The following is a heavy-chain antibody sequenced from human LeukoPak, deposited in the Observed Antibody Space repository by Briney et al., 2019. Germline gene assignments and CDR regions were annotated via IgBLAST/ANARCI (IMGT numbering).Heavy chain of an antibody. V-gene: IGHV1-18*01. CDR1: GYTFTSYG. CDR3: ARSTGTSSPWAFDI. CDR2: ISAYNGNT. Sequence: ASVKVSCRASGYTFTSYGISWVRQAPGQGLEWMGWISAYNGNTNYAQKLQGRVTMTTDTSTSTAYMELRSLRSDDTAVYYCARSTGTSSPWAFDIWGQGTMVTVSS. D-gene: IGHD1-1*01. J-gene: IGHJ3*02.